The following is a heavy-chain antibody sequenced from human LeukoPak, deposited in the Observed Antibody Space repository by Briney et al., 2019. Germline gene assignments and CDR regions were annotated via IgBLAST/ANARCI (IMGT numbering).Heavy chain of an antibody. CDR1: GYDFTSYW. CDR2: IYPGDSDT. CDR3: ARRDYYDSSGYYYED. Sequence: GESLKISCKASGYDFTSYWIGWVRQMPGKGLEWMGIIYPGDSDTRYSPSFQGQVTISADKSISTAYPQWSSLKASDTAMYYCARRDYYDSSGYYYEDWGQGTLVTVSS. J-gene: IGHJ4*02. V-gene: IGHV5-51*01. D-gene: IGHD3-22*01.